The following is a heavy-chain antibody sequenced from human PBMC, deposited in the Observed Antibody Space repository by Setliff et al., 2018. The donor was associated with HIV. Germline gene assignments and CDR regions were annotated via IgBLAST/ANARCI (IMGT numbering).Heavy chain of an antibody. J-gene: IGHJ4*02. CDR1: GYSIRSSYY. Sequence: SETLSLTCAVSGYSIRSSYYWGWIRQPPGKGLEWIGSIYYSGSTYYNPSLKSRVTISVDTSKNQFSLKLSSMTAADTAVYYCARHTVYGDYLSLYYFDYWGQGTLVTV. CDR2: IYYSGST. D-gene: IGHD4-17*01. V-gene: IGHV4-38-2*01. CDR3: ARHTVYGDYLSLYYFDY.